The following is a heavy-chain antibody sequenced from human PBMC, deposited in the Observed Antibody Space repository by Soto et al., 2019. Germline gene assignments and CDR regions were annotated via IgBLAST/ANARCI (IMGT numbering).Heavy chain of an antibody. CDR3: ARSPGEYDQRENDAFNI. Sequence: QVQLVQSGAEVKKPGASVKVSCRASGYTFTDYYIHWVRQAPGQGLEWLGWVNPNRGGTEYAQEFQGRVIMTRDTSISTAYMELSSLKSDDTAVYFCARSPGEYDQRENDAFNIWGQGTLVTVSS. CDR1: GYTFTDYY. J-gene: IGHJ3*02. D-gene: IGHD3-16*01. CDR2: VNPNRGGT. V-gene: IGHV1-2*02.